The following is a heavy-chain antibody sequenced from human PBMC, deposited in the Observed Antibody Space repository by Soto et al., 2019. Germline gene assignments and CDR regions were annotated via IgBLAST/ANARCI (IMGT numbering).Heavy chain of an antibody. Sequence: QVQLVESGGGVVQPGRSLRLSCAASGFTFSRSGMHWVRQAPGKGLEWVAVVWNDGSNKYYADSVKSQFTISRDNSKNTLYLEMNSVSAEDTAVNYRARDIPDSSCYSDYWGQRTLVTVSS. CDR2: VWNDGSNK. CDR3: ARDIPDSSCYSDY. D-gene: IGHD2-15*01. V-gene: IGHV3-33*01. CDR1: GFTFSRSG. J-gene: IGHJ4*02.